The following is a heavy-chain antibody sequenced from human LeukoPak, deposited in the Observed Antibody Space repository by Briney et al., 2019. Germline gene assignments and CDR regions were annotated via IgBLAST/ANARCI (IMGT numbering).Heavy chain of an antibody. V-gene: IGHV4-59*08. CDR2: IYYSGST. J-gene: IGHJ4*02. D-gene: IGHD3-3*01. CDR1: GGSISSYY. Sequence: SETLSLTCTVSGGSISSYYWSWIRHPPGKGLEWIGYIYYSGSTNYNPSLKSRVTISVDTSKNQFSLKLTSVTAADTAVYYCARHGRGVLRFLEWFGGFEFWGQGTLVTVSS. CDR3: ARHGRGVLRFLEWFGGFEF.